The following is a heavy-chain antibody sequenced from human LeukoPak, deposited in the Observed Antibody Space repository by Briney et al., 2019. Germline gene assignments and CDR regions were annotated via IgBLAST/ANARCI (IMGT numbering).Heavy chain of an antibody. CDR1: GGSFSGYY. V-gene: IGHV4-34*01. CDR3: ARGRNFVVVVAATLLRANWFDP. Sequence: SETLSLTCAVYGGSFSGYYWSWIRQPPGKGQEWIGEINHSGSTNYNPSPKTRDTISVDTSKKQFSLKQSSVTAADTAVYYCARGRNFVVVVAATLLRANWFDPWGQGTLVTVSS. CDR2: INHSGST. D-gene: IGHD2-15*01. J-gene: IGHJ5*02.